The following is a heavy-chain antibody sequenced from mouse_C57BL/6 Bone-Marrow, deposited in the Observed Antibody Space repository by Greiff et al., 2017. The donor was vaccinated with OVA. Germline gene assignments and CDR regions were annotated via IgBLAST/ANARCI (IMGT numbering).Heavy chain of an antibody. V-gene: IGHV1-54*01. J-gene: IGHJ1*03. CDR3: AREGRHWYFDV. CDR1: GYAFTNYL. CDR2: INPGSGGT. D-gene: IGHD1-2*01. Sequence: QVQLKESGAELVRPGTSVKVSCKASGYAFTNYLIEWVKQRPGQGLEWIGVINPGSGGTNYNEKFKGKATLTADKSSSTAYMQLSSLTSEDSAVYFFAREGRHWYFDVWGTGTTVTVSS.